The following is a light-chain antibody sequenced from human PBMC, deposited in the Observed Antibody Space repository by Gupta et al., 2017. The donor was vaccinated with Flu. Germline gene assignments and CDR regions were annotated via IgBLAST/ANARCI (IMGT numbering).Light chain of an antibody. CDR2: KAS. Sequence: DIQITQSPSTLSASVGDRVTISCRASQSSDIWFAWYQQKPGKAPKLLIYKASNLESGVPSRFSGSGSGTEFTLTISSLQPDDFATYYCQQYRSYPWTFGQGTTVEIK. J-gene: IGKJ1*01. CDR1: QSSDIW. CDR3: QQYRSYPWT. V-gene: IGKV1-5*03.